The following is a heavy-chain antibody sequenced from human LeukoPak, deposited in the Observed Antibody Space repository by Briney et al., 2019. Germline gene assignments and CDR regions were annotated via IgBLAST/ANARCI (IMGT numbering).Heavy chain of an antibody. CDR3: AKDRGGYFDI. CDR2: VSGDGRRT. V-gene: IGHV3-43*02. CDR1: GFTFEDYA. D-gene: IGHD6-25*01. J-gene: IGHJ3*02. Sequence: GGSLRLSCAASGFTFEDYALHWVRQSPGQDLEWVSLVSGDGRRTYYADSVKGRFTISRDNSKNSLYLQMNSLRTEDTALYYCAKDRGGYFDIWGQGTMVTVSS.